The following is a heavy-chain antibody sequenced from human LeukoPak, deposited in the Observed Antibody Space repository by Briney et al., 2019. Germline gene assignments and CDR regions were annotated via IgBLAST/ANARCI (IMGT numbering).Heavy chain of an antibody. D-gene: IGHD3-16*01. CDR3: ARDPTGGSWFDP. CDR1: GFTFSSYW. Sequence: GGSLRLSCAASGFTFSSYWMHWVRQAPGKGLVWVSRINTDGSSTSYADSVKGRFTISRDNAKNTLYLQMDSLRAEDTAVYYCARDPTGGSWFDPWGQGTLVTVSS. J-gene: IGHJ5*02. V-gene: IGHV3-74*01. CDR2: INTDGSST.